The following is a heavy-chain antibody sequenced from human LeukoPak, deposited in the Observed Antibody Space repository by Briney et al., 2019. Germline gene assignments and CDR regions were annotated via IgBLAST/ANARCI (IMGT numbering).Heavy chain of an antibody. CDR3: ASTTIAAAGNPNWFDP. D-gene: IGHD6-13*01. CDR1: GGSFSGYY. J-gene: IGHJ5*02. V-gene: IGHV4-34*01. CDR2: INHSGST. Sequence: SETLSLTCAVYGGSFSGYYWSWIRQPPGKGLEWIGEINHSGSTNYNPSLKGRVTISVDTSKNQFSLKLSSVTAADTAVYYCASTTIAAAGNPNWFDPWGQGTLVTVSS.